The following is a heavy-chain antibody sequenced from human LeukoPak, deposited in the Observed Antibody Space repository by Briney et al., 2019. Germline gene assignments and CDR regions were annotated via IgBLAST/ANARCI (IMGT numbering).Heavy chain of an antibody. Sequence: SETLSLTCAVYGGSFSGYYWSWIRQPPGKGLEWIGEINHGGSTNYNPSLKSRVTISVDTSKNQFSLKLSSVTAADTAVYCCARDIGDRDAFDIWGQGTMVTVSS. J-gene: IGHJ3*02. CDR2: INHGGST. CDR1: GGSFSGYY. CDR3: ARDIGDRDAFDI. D-gene: IGHD3-10*01. V-gene: IGHV4-34*01.